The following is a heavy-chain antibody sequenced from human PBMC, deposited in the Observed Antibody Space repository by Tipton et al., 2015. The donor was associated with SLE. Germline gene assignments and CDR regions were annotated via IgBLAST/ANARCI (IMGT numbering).Heavy chain of an antibody. V-gene: IGHV3-74*01. CDR2: MNSDGSNV. CDR1: GFNFRRHW. J-gene: IGHJ3*02. CDR3: VREKGPKDAFDI. Sequence: SLRLSCAASGFNFRRHWMDWVRQVPGKGLVWLSRMNSDGSNVFYADSVMGRFTISRDNAKNTLYLQMNTLRAEDTAVYYCVREKGPKDAFDIWGQGTIVTVSP.